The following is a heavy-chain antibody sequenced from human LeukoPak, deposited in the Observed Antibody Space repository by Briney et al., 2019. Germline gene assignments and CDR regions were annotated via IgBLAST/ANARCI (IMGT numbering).Heavy chain of an antibody. CDR3: AKGGHLDV. D-gene: IGHD3-16*01. J-gene: IGHJ6*04. CDR2: IKEDGSEK. Sequence: GGSLRLSCAASGFTFSTYWMSWVRQAPGKGLEWVANIKEDGSEKNYVDSVTGRFTISRDSAKNSLYLQMNSLRAEDTAVYYCAKGGHLDVWGKGTTVTVSS. CDR1: GFTFSTYW. V-gene: IGHV3-7*01.